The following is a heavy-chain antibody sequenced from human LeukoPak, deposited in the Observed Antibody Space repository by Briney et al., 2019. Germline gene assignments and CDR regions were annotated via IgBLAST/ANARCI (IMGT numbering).Heavy chain of an antibody. CDR3: ARVGSGWGFDY. CDR1: GGSISSGGFY. D-gene: IGHD6-19*01. Sequence: PSETLSLTCTVSGGSISSGGFYWSWIRQPPGKGLEWIGYIYYSGSTYYNPSLKSRVTISVDTSKNQFSLKLSSVTAADTAVYYCARVGSGWGFDYWGQGTLVTVSS. V-gene: IGHV4-30-4*08. J-gene: IGHJ4*02. CDR2: IYYSGST.